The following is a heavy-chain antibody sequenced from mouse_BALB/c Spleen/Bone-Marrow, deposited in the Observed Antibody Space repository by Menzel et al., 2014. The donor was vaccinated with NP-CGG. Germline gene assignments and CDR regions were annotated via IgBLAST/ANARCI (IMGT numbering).Heavy chain of an antibody. J-gene: IGHJ1*01. CDR2: INPDSSTI. Sequence: EVQGVESGGGLVQPGGSLKLSCAASGFDFSRYWMSWVRQAPGKGLEWIGEINPDSSTINYTPSLKDKFIISRDNAKNTLYLQRRKVRAEDTGLYYGARDSTETDFDVWGAGTTVTVSS. CDR1: GFDFSRYW. CDR3: ARDSTETDFDV. V-gene: IGHV4-1*02.